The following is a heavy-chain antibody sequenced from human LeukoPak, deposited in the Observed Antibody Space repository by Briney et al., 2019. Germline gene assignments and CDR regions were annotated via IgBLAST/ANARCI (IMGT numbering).Heavy chain of an antibody. CDR1: GFGFSAYT. CDR3: ARDLKVTGTDGAYHYYGMDV. Sequence: GGSLRLSCAGSGFGFSAYTMNWVRQAPGKGLEWVSSISRSSTYIYYADSVKGRFTISRDNAQNSLYLQMNSLRAEDTAVYYCARDLKVTGTDGAYHYYGMDVWGHGTTVAVSS. V-gene: IGHV3-21*01. D-gene: IGHD2-21*02. J-gene: IGHJ6*02. CDR2: ISRSSTYI.